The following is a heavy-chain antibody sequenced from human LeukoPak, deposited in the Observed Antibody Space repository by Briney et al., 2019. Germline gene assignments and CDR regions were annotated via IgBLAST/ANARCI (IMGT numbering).Heavy chain of an antibody. Sequence: PGRSLRLSCAASGFTFSSYGMHWVRQAPGKGLEWVAVIWYDGSNKYYADSVKGRFTISRDNSKNTPYLQMNSLRAEDTAVYYCARDRFSSSYYYYGMDVWGQGTTVTVSS. CDR2: IWYDGSNK. D-gene: IGHD6-13*01. V-gene: IGHV3-33*01. CDR3: ARDRFSSSYYYYGMDV. J-gene: IGHJ6*02. CDR1: GFTFSSYG.